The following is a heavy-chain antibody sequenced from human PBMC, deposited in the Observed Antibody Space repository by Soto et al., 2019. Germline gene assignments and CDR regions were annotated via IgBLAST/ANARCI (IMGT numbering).Heavy chain of an antibody. Sequence: SETLSLTCTVSGGSISSSSYYWGWIRQPPGKGLEWIGSIYYSGSTYYNRTLKSRVTISVDTSKNQFSLKLISVTAADTPVYYCARESPKCELLHYYYGMDVWGQGTTVTVSS. CDR1: GGSISSSSYY. D-gene: IGHD1-26*01. CDR3: ARESPKCELLHYYYGMDV. V-gene: IGHV4-39*07. J-gene: IGHJ6*02. CDR2: IYYSGST.